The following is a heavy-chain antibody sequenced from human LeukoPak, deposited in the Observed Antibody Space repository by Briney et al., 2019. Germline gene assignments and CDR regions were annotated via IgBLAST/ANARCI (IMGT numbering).Heavy chain of an antibody. CDR3: ARDRVGYYGSGSPL. CDR2: IYHSGST. Sequence: SETLSLTCTVSGYSISSGYYWGWIRQPPGKGLEWIGSIYHSGSTYYNPSLKSRVTISVDTSKNQFSLKLSSVTAADTAVYYCARDRVGYYGSGSPLWGQGTLVTVSS. V-gene: IGHV4-38-2*02. J-gene: IGHJ4*02. D-gene: IGHD3-10*01. CDR1: GYSISSGYY.